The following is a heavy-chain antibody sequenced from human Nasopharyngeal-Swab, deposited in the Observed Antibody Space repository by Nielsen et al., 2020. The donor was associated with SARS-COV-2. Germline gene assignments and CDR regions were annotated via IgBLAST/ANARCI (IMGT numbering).Heavy chain of an antibody. CDR2: ISDSGGKT. J-gene: IGHJ4*02. CDR3: ARDAPAHYGAFY. Sequence: GESLKISCGASGFSFSTYAMTWVRQAPGKGLEWVSVISDSGGKTFYADSVKGRFTLSRDSSKNTLYLQMDSLRGEDTAVYYCARDAPAHYGAFYWGRGTLVTVSS. CDR1: GFSFSTYA. V-gene: IGHV3-23*01. D-gene: IGHD4-17*01.